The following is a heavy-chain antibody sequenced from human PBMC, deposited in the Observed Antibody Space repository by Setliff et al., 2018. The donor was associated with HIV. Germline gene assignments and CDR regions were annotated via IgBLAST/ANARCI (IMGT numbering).Heavy chain of an antibody. CDR2: FDPEDGER. CDR3: STGWGLYDNRHTAAGYLQH. J-gene: IGHJ1*01. D-gene: IGHD3-22*01. V-gene: IGHV1-24*01. CDR1: GYTLTELS. Sequence: ASVKVSCKTSGYTLTELSIHWVRQAPGKGLEWMGGFDPEDGERIYAQKFQDRVTMTEDTSSDTAYMEMSGLTSEDTAVYFCSTGWGLYDNRHTAAGYLQHWGQGTLVT.